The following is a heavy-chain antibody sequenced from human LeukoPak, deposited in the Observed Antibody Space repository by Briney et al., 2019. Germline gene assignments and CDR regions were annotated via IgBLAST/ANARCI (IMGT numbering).Heavy chain of an antibody. Sequence: GGSLRLSCAASGFTFSSYAMSWVRQAPGKGLEWVSAISGSGGSTYYADSVRGRFTISRDNSKNTLYLQMNSLRAEDKAVYYCAKDNYYYDTFDIWGQGTMVTVSS. CDR2: ISGSGGST. D-gene: IGHD3-10*01. J-gene: IGHJ3*02. CDR3: AKDNYYYDTFDI. V-gene: IGHV3-23*01. CDR1: GFTFSSYA.